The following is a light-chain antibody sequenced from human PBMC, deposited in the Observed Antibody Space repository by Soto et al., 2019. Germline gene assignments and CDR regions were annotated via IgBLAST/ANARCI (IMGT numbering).Light chain of an antibody. J-gene: IGKJ1*01. V-gene: IGKV3-15*01. Sequence: IVMTQSPATLSVAPGERATLSCRASQSVSRNLAWYQQTRGQAPKLLMFDASARATGIPDRFSGSGSGTDFTLSISSLQSEDSAIYYCQQYNNWPRTFXQGTKVDIK. CDR2: DAS. CDR1: QSVSRN. CDR3: QQYNNWPRT.